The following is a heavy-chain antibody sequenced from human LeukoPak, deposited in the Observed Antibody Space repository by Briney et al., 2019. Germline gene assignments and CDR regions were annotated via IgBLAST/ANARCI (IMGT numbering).Heavy chain of an antibody. CDR1: GFTFSSYA. CDR2: ISGSGGST. V-gene: IGHV3-23*01. D-gene: IGHD6-19*01. J-gene: IGHJ4*02. Sequence: GGSLRLSCAASGFTFSSYAMSWVRQAPGNGLEWVSAISGSGGSTYYADSVKGRFTISRDNSKNTLYLQMNSLRVEDTAVYSCARDIRSGWYDGWGQGTLVTVSS. CDR3: ARDIRSGWYDG.